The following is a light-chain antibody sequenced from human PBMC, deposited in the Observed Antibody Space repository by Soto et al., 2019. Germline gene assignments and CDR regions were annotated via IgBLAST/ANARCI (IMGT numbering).Light chain of an antibody. CDR2: ATS. CDR1: QSVSTN. J-gene: IGKJ4*01. V-gene: IGKV3-15*01. Sequence: EIVMTQSPATLPVSPGERATLSCRASQSVSTNLAWYQQKPGQAPRLLIYATSTRATGIPARFSGSGSGTDFTLTISSLQSEDLAVYYCQHYNNWPLLTFGGGTKVEIK. CDR3: QHYNNWPLLT.